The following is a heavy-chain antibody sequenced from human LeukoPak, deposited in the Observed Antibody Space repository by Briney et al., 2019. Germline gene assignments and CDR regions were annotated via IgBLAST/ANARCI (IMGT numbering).Heavy chain of an antibody. Sequence: SETLSLTCAVYGGSFSGYYWSWIRQPPGKGLEWIGETNHSGSTNYNPSLKSRVTISVDTPKNQFSLKLSSVTAADTAVYYCARGKYSSSWYGSLTPFDPWGQGTLVTVSS. D-gene: IGHD6-13*01. J-gene: IGHJ5*02. CDR3: ARGKYSSSWYGSLTPFDP. V-gene: IGHV4-34*01. CDR2: TNHSGST. CDR1: GGSFSGYY.